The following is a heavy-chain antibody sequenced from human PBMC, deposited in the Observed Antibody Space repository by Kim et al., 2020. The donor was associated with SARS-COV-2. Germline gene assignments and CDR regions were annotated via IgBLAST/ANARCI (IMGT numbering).Heavy chain of an antibody. Sequence: GESLKISCKGSGYSFTSYWIGWVRQMPGKGLEWMGIIYPGDSDTRYSPSFQGQVTISADKSISTAYLQWSSLKASDTAMYYCARTRGVVTLFRRLPRAFDIWGQGTMVTVSS. CDR1: GYSFTSYW. J-gene: IGHJ3*02. V-gene: IGHV5-51*01. D-gene: IGHD2-21*02. CDR3: ARTRGVVTLFRRLPRAFDI. CDR2: IYPGDSDT.